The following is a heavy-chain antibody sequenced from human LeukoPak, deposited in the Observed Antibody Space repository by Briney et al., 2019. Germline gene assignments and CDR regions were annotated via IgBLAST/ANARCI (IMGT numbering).Heavy chain of an antibody. CDR3: ARARRCGLYNDYGACFDY. V-gene: IGHV3-53*01. CDR2: IYTAGST. D-gene: IGHD4-17*01. CDR1: GLTVTSNN. J-gene: IGHJ4*02. Sequence: GGSLRLSCADSGLTVTSNNMIWVRQAPGKGLEWVSIIYTAGSTFYPDSVKGRFTISRDNSKNTLCLQMNSLRAEDTAIYYGARARRCGLYNDYGACFDYWGRGTLVTASS.